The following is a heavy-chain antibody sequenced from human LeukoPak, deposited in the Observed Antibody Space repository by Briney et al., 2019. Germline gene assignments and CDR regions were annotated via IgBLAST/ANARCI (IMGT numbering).Heavy chain of an antibody. Sequence: GGSLRLSCAASGFTFSDFYMTWIRQAPGKGLEWVSYISPSSSYTNYADSVKGRFTISRDNAKNSLYLQMNSLRVEDTDVYYCARGHYGMDVWGQGTTVTVSS. CDR2: ISPSSSYT. CDR3: ARGHYGMDV. J-gene: IGHJ6*02. V-gene: IGHV3-11*05. CDR1: GFTFSDFY.